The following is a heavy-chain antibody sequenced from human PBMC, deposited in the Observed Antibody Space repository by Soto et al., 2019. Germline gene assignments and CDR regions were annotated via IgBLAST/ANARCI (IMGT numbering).Heavy chain of an antibody. CDR2: ISSSSSYI. CDR3: ARDRRTYYDFWSGYYTFDY. D-gene: IGHD3-3*01. Sequence: GGSLRLSCAASGFTFSSYSMNWVRQAPGKGLEWVSSISSSSSYIYYADSVKGRFTISRDNAKNSLYLQMKSLRAEDKAVYFCARDRRTYYDFWSGYYTFDYWGQGTLVTVSS. V-gene: IGHV3-21*01. J-gene: IGHJ4*02. CDR1: GFTFSSYS.